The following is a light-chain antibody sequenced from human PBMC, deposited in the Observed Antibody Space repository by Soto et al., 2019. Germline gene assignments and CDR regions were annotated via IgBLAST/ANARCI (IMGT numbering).Light chain of an antibody. CDR3: QQYGSSPSLT. Sequence: EIVLTQSPGTLSLSPGERATLSCRASQSVSSSYLAWYQQKPGQAPRLLIYGASSRATGIPDRFSGSGSGTDFTLTISRLEPEDFAVYYCQQYGSSPSLTFGQGTKVDIK. J-gene: IGKJ1*01. V-gene: IGKV3-20*01. CDR2: GAS. CDR1: QSVSSSY.